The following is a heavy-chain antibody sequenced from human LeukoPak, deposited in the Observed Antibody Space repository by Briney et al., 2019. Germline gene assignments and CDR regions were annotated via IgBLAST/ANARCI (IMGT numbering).Heavy chain of an antibody. D-gene: IGHD3-22*01. J-gene: IGHJ4*02. V-gene: IGHV1-18*01. CDR3: ARDHRYDSNGYSYFDY. Sequence: ASVKVSCKASGYTYNSYGISWVRQAPGQGLEWMGWISAYNGDTKYTQNFQGRVTMTADTSTSTAYMGLRGLRSDDTAVYYCARDHRYDSNGYSYFDYWGQGTLVTVSS. CDR2: ISAYNGDT. CDR1: GYTYNSYG.